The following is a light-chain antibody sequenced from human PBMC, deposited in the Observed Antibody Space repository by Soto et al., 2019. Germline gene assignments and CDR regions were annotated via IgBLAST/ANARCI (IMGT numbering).Light chain of an antibody. CDR3: QHYDSYPIT. CDR1: QSISGW. Sequence: DIQMTQSPSTLSASVGDRVTITCRASQSISGWLVWYQQKPGKAPNLLIYDASSLESGVPSRFSGSGSGTEFTLTISSLQPADFATYYCQHYDSYPITFGQGTRLEIK. V-gene: IGKV1-5*01. J-gene: IGKJ5*01. CDR2: DAS.